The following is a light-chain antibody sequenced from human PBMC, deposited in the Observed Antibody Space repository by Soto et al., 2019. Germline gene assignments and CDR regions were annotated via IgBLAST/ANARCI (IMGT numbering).Light chain of an antibody. CDR2: GAS. CDR3: QQYDSSPSFT. Sequence: EIVLTQSPGTLSLSPGERATLSCRASQRVSSSYLAWYQQKPGQAPRLLIYGASGRATGIPDRFSGSGSGTDFTLTISRLEPEDFAVYYCQQYDSSPSFTFGPGTKVDIK. CDR1: QRVSSSY. V-gene: IGKV3-20*01. J-gene: IGKJ3*01.